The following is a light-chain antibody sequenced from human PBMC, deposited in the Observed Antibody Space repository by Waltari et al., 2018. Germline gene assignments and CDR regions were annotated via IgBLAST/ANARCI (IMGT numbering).Light chain of an antibody. CDR2: AAS. Sequence: AIRITQSPSSLSAPTGDRVTITCRASQGISSYLAWYQQKPGKAPKVLIYAASTLQSGVPSRFSGSGSGKDFTLTISCLQSEDFAIYYCQQYYSNPATFGQGTKVEIK. CDR3: QQYYSNPAT. CDR1: QGISSY. V-gene: IGKV1-8*01. J-gene: IGKJ1*01.